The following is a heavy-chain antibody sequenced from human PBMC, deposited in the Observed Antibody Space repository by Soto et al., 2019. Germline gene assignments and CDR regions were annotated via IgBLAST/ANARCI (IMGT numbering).Heavy chain of an antibody. J-gene: IGHJ4*02. Sequence: GGSLRLSCGALGFTFSNNWMHRVRQAPGKGLEWVAVISCDGSGKYYADSVKGRFTIAKDSSKNTLYLQMNSLRAEDTAVYYRVCEIFGVIESAFAYWGQGTQVTVSS. D-gene: IGHD3-3*01. CDR1: GFTFSNNW. CDR2: ISCDGSGK. V-gene: IGHV3-30-3*01. CDR3: VCEIFGVIESAFAY.